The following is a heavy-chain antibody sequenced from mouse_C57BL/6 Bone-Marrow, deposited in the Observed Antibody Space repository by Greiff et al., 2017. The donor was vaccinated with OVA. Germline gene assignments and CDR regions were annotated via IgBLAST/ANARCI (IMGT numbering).Heavy chain of an antibody. CDR2: IYPGSGNT. CDR1: GYTFTDYY. Sequence: VKLMESGAELVRPGASVKLSCKASGYTFTDYYINWVKQRPGQGLEWIARIYPGSGNTYYNEKFKGKATLTAEKSSSTAYMQLSSLTSEDSAVYFCARLRDGYYDFDYWGQGTTLTVSS. D-gene: IGHD2-3*01. J-gene: IGHJ2*01. CDR3: ARLRDGYYDFDY. V-gene: IGHV1-76*01.